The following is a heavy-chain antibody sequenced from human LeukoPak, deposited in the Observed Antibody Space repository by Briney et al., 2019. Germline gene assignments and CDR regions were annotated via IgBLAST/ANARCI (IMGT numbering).Heavy chain of an antibody. CDR1: GFTFSDFY. V-gene: IGHV3-11*04. CDR2: ISSGGNTI. J-gene: IGHJ4*02. Sequence: GGSLRLSCTASGFTFSDFYMNWIRQAPGKGLEWVSYISSGGNTIKYADSVKGRFTISRDNANNSLYLQMNSLRAEDTAVYYCASHYYYDSSGSDYWGQGTLVTVSS. D-gene: IGHD3-22*01. CDR3: ASHYYYDSSGSDY.